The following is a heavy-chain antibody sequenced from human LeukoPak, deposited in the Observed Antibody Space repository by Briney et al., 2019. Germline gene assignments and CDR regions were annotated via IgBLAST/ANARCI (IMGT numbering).Heavy chain of an antibody. CDR2: ISYDGSYK. CDR3: ARAGVLLWFAHDY. D-gene: IGHD3-10*01. V-gene: IGHV3-30-3*01. CDR1: GFTFSSYA. J-gene: IGHJ4*02. Sequence: PGGSLRLSCAASGFTFSSYAMHWVRQAPGKGLEWVAVISYDGSYKYYADSVKGRFTISRDNSKNTLYLQMNSLRAEDTAVYYCARAGVLLWFAHDYWGQGTLVTVSS.